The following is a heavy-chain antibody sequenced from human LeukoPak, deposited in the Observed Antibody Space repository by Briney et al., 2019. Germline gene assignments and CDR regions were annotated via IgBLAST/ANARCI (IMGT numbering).Heavy chain of an antibody. D-gene: IGHD2-15*01. CDR2: ISSSGSTI. J-gene: IGHJ4*02. Sequence: GGSLRLSCAASGFTFSDYYMSWIRQAPGKGLEWVSYISSSGSTIYYADSVKGRFTISRDNAKNSLYLQMNSLRAEDTAVYYCAAEYCGGGFCYTRHSGHDYWGQGTLVTVSS. CDR3: AAEYCGGGFCYTRHSGHDY. CDR1: GFTFSDYY. V-gene: IGHV3-11*04.